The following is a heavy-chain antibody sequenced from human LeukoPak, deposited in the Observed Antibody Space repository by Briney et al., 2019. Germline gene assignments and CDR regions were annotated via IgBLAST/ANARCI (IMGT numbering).Heavy chain of an antibody. J-gene: IGHJ4*02. CDR1: GGSFSGYY. CDR2: INHSGST. CDR3: AGNYSSGFDY. D-gene: IGHD6-19*01. Sequence: NPSETLSLTCAVYGGSFSGYYWSWIRQPPGKGLEWIGEINHSGSTNYNPSLKSRVTISVDTSKNQFSLKLSSVTAADTAVYYCAGNYSSGFDYWGQGTLVTVSS. V-gene: IGHV4-34*01.